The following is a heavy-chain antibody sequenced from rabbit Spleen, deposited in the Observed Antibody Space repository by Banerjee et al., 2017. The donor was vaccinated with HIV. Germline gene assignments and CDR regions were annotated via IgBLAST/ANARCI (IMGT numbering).Heavy chain of an antibody. J-gene: IGHJ6*01. CDR2: INAVTGKA. Sequence: QEQLEESGGDLVKPEGSLTLTCTASGFSFSSSYWICWVRQAPGKGLEWIACINAVTGKAVYASWAKGRFTISKTSSTTVTLQMTSLTAADTATYFCASGADYAYGGYDLWGPGTLVTVS. D-gene: IGHD6-1*01. V-gene: IGHV1S45*01. CDR1: GFSFSSSYW. CDR3: ASGADYAYGGYDL.